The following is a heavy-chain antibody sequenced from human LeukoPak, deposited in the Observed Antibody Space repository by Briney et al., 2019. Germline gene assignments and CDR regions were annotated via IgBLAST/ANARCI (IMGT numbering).Heavy chain of an antibody. J-gene: IGHJ4*02. Sequence: ASVKVSCKVSGDSLTDLNIQCVRQAPGKGLECLGGFDPEQAKTIYAQNFQGRVTMTEDASTDTAYMELNSLKSEDTAVYYCATRGGDFWSGFENWGQGTLVTVSS. V-gene: IGHV1-24*01. CDR1: GDSLTDLN. CDR3: ATRGGDFWSGFEN. D-gene: IGHD3-3*01. CDR2: FDPEQAKT.